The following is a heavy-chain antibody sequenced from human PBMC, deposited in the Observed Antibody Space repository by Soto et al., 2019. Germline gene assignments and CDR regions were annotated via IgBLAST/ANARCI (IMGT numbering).Heavy chain of an antibody. CDR1: GFTFTDHY. D-gene: IGHD6-6*01. Sequence: PGGSLRLSCAASGFTFTDHYMDWVRQAPGKGLEWVGRIRNKANSYTTEYAASVKGRLTISRDDSKNSLFLQMNSLKTEDTAVYYCTRLRDRSSSGLWYFDYWGQGTLVTSPQ. CDR3: TRLRDRSSSGLWYFDY. J-gene: IGHJ4*02. CDR2: IRNKANSYTT. V-gene: IGHV3-72*01.